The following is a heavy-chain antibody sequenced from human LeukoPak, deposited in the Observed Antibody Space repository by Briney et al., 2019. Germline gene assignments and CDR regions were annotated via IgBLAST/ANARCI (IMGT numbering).Heavy chain of an antibody. D-gene: IGHD3-10*02. CDR2: IYRAGNT. CDR1: GFTVSSNY. CDR3: AELGITMIGGV. V-gene: IGHV3-53*01. J-gene: IGHJ6*04. Sequence: PGGSLRLSCAASGFTVSSNYMTWVRQAPGKGLEWVSVIYRAGNTYYTDSVKGRFTISRDNSKNTVYLQMNSLRAEDTAVYYCAELGITMIGGVWGKGTTVTISS.